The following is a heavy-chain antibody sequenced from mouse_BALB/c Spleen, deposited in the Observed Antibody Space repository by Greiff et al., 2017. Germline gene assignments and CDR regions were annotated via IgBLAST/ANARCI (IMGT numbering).Heavy chain of an antibody. J-gene: IGHJ2*01. V-gene: IGHV1-4*02. CDR1: GYTFTSYT. D-gene: IGHD2-10*02. CDR2: INPSSGYT. CDR3: ARWYGNYCDY. Sequence: QVQLQQSAAELARPGASVKMSCKASGYTFTSYTMHWVKQRPGQGLEWIGYINPSSGYTEYNQKFKDKTTLTADKSSSTAYMQLSSRTSEDSAVYYCARWYGNYCDYWGQGTTRTVAA.